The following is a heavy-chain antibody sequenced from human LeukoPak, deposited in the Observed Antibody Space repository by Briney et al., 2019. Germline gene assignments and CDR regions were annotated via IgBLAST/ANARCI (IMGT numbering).Heavy chain of an antibody. CDR2: IYYSGST. D-gene: IGHD5-18*01. J-gene: IGHJ4*02. CDR3: ARGKELWDLFDY. Sequence: AETLSLTCTVSGGSISSCSYYWGWIRQPPGKGRVWIGSIYYSGSTYYNPSLKSRVTVSVDTSKNQFSLKLSSVTAADTAVYYCARGKELWDLFDYWGQGTLVTVSS. V-gene: IGHV4-39*07. CDR1: GGSISSCSYY.